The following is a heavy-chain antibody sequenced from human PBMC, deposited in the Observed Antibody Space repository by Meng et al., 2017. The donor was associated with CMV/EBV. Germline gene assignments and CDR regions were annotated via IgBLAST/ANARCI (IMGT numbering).Heavy chain of an antibody. CDR3: ARSGYSGYDSRGDYYYYGMDV. CDR1: GGSFSGYY. CDR2: INHSGST. D-gene: IGHD5-12*01. V-gene: IGHV4-34*01. Sequence: SETLSLTCAVYGGSFSGYYWSWIRQPPGKGLEWIGEINHSGSTNYNPSLKSRVTISVDTSKNSLYLQMNSLRAEDTAVYYCARSGYSGYDSRGDYYYYGMDVWGQGTTVTVSS. J-gene: IGHJ6*02.